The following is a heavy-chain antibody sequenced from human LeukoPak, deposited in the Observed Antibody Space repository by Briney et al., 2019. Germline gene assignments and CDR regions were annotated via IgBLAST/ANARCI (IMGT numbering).Heavy chain of an antibody. CDR2: INHSGST. CDR1: GGSFSGYY. J-gene: IGHJ4*02. CDR3: ARGGRVVVVAAPFDY. V-gene: IGHV4-34*01. D-gene: IGHD2-15*01. Sequence: SETLSLTCAVYGGSFSGYYWSWIRQPPGKGLEWIGEINHSGSTNYNPSLKSRVAISVDTSKNQFSLKLSSVTAADTAVYYCARGGRVVVVAAPFDYWGQGTLVTVSS.